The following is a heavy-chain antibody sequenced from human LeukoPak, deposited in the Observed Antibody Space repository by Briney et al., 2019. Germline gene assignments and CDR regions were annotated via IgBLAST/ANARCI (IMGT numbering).Heavy chain of an antibody. J-gene: IGHJ4*02. CDR2: IYHSGST. CDR1: GYSISSGYY. CDR3: ARDPIDYGDPFDY. Sequence: SETLSLACTVSGYSISSGYYWGWIRQPPGKGLEWIGSIYHSGSTYYNPSLKSRVTISVDTSKNQFSLKLSSVTAADTAVYYCARDPIDYGDPFDYWGQGTLVTVSS. V-gene: IGHV4-38-2*02. D-gene: IGHD4-17*01.